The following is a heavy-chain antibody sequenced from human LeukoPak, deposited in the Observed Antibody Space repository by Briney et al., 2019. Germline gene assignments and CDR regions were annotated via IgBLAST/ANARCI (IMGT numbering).Heavy chain of an antibody. D-gene: IGHD1-1*01. Sequence: ASVKVSCKASGYTFTNYGISWVRQAPGQGLEWMGWISAYNGNTNYAQKLQGRVTMTTDTSTSTAYMELRSLRSDDTAVYYCARDWNGKAGSLIPNFDYWGQGTLVTVSS. J-gene: IGHJ4*02. CDR3: ARDWNGKAGSLIPNFDY. CDR2: ISAYNGNT. V-gene: IGHV1-18*01. CDR1: GYTFTNYG.